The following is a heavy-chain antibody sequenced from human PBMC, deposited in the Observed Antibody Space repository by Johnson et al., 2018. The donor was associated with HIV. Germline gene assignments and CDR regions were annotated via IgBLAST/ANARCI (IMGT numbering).Heavy chain of an antibody. J-gene: IGHJ3*02. CDR1: GFTVRSNY. Sequence: VQLVESGGGLVQPGGSLRLSCVASGFTVRSNYMSWVRQAPGKGLEWVSVIYSGGRSYYADSVKGRLTLSRDNSNNTLYLQMNSLRAENTAVYYCARDWGGYCSGGSCYGDAFYIWGQGTRVTVSS. CDR3: ARDWGGYCSGGSCYGDAFYI. CDR2: IYSGGRS. D-gene: IGHD2-15*01. V-gene: IGHV3-66*02.